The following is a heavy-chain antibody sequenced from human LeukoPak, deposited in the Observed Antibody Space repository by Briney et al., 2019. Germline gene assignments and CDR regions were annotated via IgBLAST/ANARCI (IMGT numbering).Heavy chain of an antibody. J-gene: IGHJ3*02. V-gene: IGHV4-61*08. CDR3: AGQGDYAGGYGI. Sequence: SSETLSLTCAVSGGSISSGGYSWSWIRQPPGKGLEWIGYIYYSGSTNYNPSLKSRVTISVDTSKNQFSLKLSSVTAADTAVYYCAGQGDYAGGYGIWGQGTMVTVSS. CDR2: IYYSGST. CDR1: GGSISSGGYS. D-gene: IGHD4-17*01.